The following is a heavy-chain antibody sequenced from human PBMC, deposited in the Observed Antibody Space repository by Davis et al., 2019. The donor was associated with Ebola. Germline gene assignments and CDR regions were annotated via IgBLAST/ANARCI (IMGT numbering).Heavy chain of an antibody. CDR3: AEGGTNNFLGAN. CDR2: ISATGVDK. D-gene: IGHD2-8*01. V-gene: IGHV3-23*01. J-gene: IGHJ4*02. Sequence: SCKASGGTFSSYAMSWVRQAPGGGLEWVAGISATGVDKKYADSVRGRFSISRDDSKNTLYLQMDSLRAEDTAVFYCAEGGTNNFLGANWGQGTLVTVSS. CDR1: GGTFSSYA.